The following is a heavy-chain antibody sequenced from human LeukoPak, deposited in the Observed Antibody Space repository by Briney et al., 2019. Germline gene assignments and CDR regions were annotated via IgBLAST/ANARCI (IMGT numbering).Heavy chain of an antibody. Sequence: GESLKISCKGSGYSFTNYWIAWVRQTPGKGLEWMGILYPGDSHTIYSPSFQGQVTLSADKSITTAYLQWSSLKASDTAMYYCARHLPPSKFCNGDTCYLDDAFDIWGQGTSVTVSS. D-gene: IGHD2-15*01. CDR1: GYSFTNYW. CDR3: ARHLPPSKFCNGDTCYLDDAFDI. J-gene: IGHJ3*02. CDR2: LYPGDSHT. V-gene: IGHV5-51*01.